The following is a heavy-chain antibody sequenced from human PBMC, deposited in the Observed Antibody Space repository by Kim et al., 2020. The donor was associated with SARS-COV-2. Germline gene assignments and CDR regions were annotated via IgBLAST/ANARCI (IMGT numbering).Heavy chain of an antibody. D-gene: IGHD6-19*01. CDR3: ARVYSSGPNYYYGMDV. CDR1: GGSISSSNW. Sequence: SETLSLTCAVSGGSISSSNWWSWVRQPPGKGLEWIGEIYHSGSTNYNPSLKSRVTISVDKSKNQFSLKLSSVTAADTAVYYCARVYSSGPNYYYGMDVWGQGTTVTVSS. J-gene: IGHJ6*02. V-gene: IGHV4-4*02. CDR2: IYHSGST.